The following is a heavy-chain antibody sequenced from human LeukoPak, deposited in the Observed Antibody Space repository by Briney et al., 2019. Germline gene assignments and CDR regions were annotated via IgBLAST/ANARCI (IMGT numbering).Heavy chain of an antibody. V-gene: IGHV1-18*04. D-gene: IGHD4-17*01. Sequence: ASVKVSCKASGYTFTGYYMHWVRQAPGQGLEWMGWISAYNGNTNYAQKLQGRVTMTTDTSTSTAYMELRSLRSEDTAVYYCARGQLLYGDYVPNPNYYYGMDVWGQGTTVTVSS. CDR3: ARGQLLYGDYVPNPNYYYGMDV. J-gene: IGHJ6*02. CDR1: GYTFTGYY. CDR2: ISAYNGNT.